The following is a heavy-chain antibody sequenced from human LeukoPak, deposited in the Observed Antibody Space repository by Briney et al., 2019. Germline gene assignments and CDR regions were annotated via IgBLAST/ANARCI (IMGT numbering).Heavy chain of an antibody. D-gene: IGHD2-2*01. V-gene: IGHV1-69*06. CDR1: GGTFSSYA. CDR3: ASRCSSTSCYLGYYMDV. CDR2: IIPIFGTA. J-gene: IGHJ6*03. Sequence: SVKVSCKASGGTFSSYAISWVRQAPGQGLEWMGGIIPIFGTANYAQKFQGRVTITADKSTSTAYMELSSPRSEDTAVYYCASRCSSTSCYLGYYMDVWGKGTTVTVSS.